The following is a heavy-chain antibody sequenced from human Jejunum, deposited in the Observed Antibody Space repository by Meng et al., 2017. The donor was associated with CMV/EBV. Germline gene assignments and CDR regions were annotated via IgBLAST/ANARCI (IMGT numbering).Heavy chain of an antibody. J-gene: IGHJ4*02. D-gene: IGHD3-3*02. V-gene: IGHV3-23*01. CDR2: ISGNSVTI. CDR1: GFTFDRYA. Sequence: CAASGFTFDRYAMSGVRQAAGKGPELVSAISGNSVTIYYADSVQGRFSISRDNSENTLFLQMNSLRAEDTAIYFCAKHLARGFDYWGQGTRVTVSS. CDR3: AKHLARGFDY.